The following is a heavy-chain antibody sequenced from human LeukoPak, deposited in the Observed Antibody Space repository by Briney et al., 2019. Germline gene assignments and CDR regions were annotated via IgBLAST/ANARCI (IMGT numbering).Heavy chain of an antibody. D-gene: IGHD6-19*01. CDR1: GGSFSGYY. J-gene: IGHJ4*02. Sequence: PSETLSLTCAVYGGSFSGYYWSWIRQPPGKGLEWIGEINHSGSTNYNPSLKSRVTISVDTSKNQFSLKLSSVTAADTAVYYCARKGRSGWYGYPRVITYYFDYWGQGTLVTVSS. V-gene: IGHV4-34*01. CDR2: INHSGST. CDR3: ARKGRSGWYGYPRVITYYFDY.